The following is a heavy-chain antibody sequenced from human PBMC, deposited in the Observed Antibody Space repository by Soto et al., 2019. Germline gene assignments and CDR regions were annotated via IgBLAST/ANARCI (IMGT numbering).Heavy chain of an antibody. Sequence: GGSLRLSCAASGFTFSSYAMSWVRQAPGKGLEWVSAISGSGGSTYYADSVKGRFTISRDNSKNTLYLQMNSLRAEDTAVYYCAKDEGGNIVVVPAAIHSDYWGQGTLVTVSS. CDR3: AKDEGGNIVVVPAAIHSDY. V-gene: IGHV3-23*01. D-gene: IGHD2-2*02. CDR2: ISGSGGST. CDR1: GFTFSSYA. J-gene: IGHJ4*02.